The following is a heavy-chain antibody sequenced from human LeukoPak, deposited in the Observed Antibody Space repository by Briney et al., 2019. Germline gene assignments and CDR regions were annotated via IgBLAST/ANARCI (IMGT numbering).Heavy chain of an antibody. CDR2: INHSGST. J-gene: IGHJ4*02. V-gene: IGHV4-34*01. Sequence: PSETLSLTCAGYTGSFSGYYWSWIRQPPGKGLEWIGEINHSGSTNYNPSLKSRVTISVDTSKNQFSLKLSSVTAADTAVYYCARGPYCTNGVCYKGFDYWGQGTLVTVSS. D-gene: IGHD2-8*01. CDR3: ARGPYCTNGVCYKGFDY. CDR1: TGSFSGYY.